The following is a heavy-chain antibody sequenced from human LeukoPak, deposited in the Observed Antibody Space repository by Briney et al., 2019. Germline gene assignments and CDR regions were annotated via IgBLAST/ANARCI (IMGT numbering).Heavy chain of an antibody. CDR3: ARARNIVVVSADY. Sequence: GGSLRLSCAASGFTFSSYSMNWVRQAPGKGLEWVSSMSSGSSYIYYADSVKGRFTISRDNAKNSLYLQMNSLRAEDTAVYYCARARNIVVVSADYWGQGTLVTVSS. D-gene: IGHD2-15*01. CDR2: MSSGSSYI. CDR1: GFTFSSYS. V-gene: IGHV3-21*01. J-gene: IGHJ4*02.